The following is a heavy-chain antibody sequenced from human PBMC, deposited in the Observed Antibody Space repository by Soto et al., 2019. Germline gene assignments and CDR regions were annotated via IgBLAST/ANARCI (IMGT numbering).Heavy chain of an antibody. CDR2: ISSSSSTI. V-gene: IGHV3-48*02. J-gene: IGHJ6*02. D-gene: IGHD2-2*02. CDR1: GFTFSSYS. CDR3: ARVDCSSTSCYIDAYYYGMDV. Sequence: PGGSLRLSCAASGFTFSSYSMNWVRQAPGKGLEWVSYISSSSSTIYYADSVKGRFTISRDNAKNSLYLQMNSLRDEDTAVYYCARVDCSSTSCYIDAYYYGMDVWGQGTRVTVSS.